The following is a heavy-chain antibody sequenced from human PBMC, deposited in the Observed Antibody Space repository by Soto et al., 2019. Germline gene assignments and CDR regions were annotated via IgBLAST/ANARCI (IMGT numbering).Heavy chain of an antibody. V-gene: IGHV3-13*01. CDR3: ARGKIGAKRIAAAWYWFDP. CDR1: GFTFSSYD. CDR2: IGTAGDT. Sequence: QSGGSLRLSCAASGFTFSSYDMHWVRQATGKGLEWVSAIGTAGDTYYPGSVKGRFTISRENAKNSLYLQMNSLRAGDTAVYYCARGKIGAKRIAAAWYWFDPWGQGTLVTVSS. D-gene: IGHD6-13*01. J-gene: IGHJ5*02.